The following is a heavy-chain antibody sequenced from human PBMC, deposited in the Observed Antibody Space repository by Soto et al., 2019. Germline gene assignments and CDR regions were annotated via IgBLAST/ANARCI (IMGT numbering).Heavy chain of an antibody. CDR1: GGTFSSYT. J-gene: IGHJ3*02. Sequence: SVKVSCKASGGTFSSYTISWVRQAPGQGLEWMGRIIPILGIANYAQKFQGRVTITADKSTSTAYMELSSLRSEDTAVYYCARGTFVVVPAAVNDAFDIWAQGTMVTGSS. CDR3: ARGTFVVVPAAVNDAFDI. CDR2: IIPILGIA. V-gene: IGHV1-69*02. D-gene: IGHD2-2*01.